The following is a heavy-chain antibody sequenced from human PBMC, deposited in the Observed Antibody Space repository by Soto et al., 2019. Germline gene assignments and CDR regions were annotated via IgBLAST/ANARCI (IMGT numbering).Heavy chain of an antibody. J-gene: IGHJ6*03. CDR2: IYYSGST. Sequence: PSETLSLTCTVSGGSISSYYWSWIRQPPGKGLEWIGYIYYSGSTNYNPSLKSRVTISVDTSKNQFSLKLSSVTAADTAVYYCARRILGGYYYYYMDVWGKGTTVTVSS. CDR3: ARRILGGYYYYYMDV. V-gene: IGHV4-59*08. D-gene: IGHD3-16*01. CDR1: GGSISSYY.